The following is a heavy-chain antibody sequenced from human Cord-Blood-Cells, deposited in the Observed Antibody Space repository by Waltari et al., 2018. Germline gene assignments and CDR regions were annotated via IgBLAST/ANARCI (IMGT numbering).Heavy chain of an antibody. D-gene: IGHD2-21*02. CDR1: GFTVSSNY. CDR2: IYSGGST. V-gene: IGHV3-53*01. J-gene: IGHJ4*02. Sequence: EVQLVESGGGLIQPGGSLRLSCAASGFTVSSNYMSWVRQAPGKGVEGVSVIYSGGSTYYADSVKGRFTISRDNSKNTLYLQMNSLRAEDTAVYYCARAVAVVTHYYFDYWGQGTLVTVSS. CDR3: ARAVAVVTHYYFDY.